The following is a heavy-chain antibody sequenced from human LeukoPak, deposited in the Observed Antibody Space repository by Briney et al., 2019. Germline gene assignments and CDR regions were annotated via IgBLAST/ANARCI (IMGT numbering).Heavy chain of an antibody. D-gene: IGHD3-22*01. Sequence: QPGGSLRLSCAASGFTFSSYSMNWVRQAPGKGLEWVSAISGSGGSTYYADSVKGRFTISRDNSMNTLYLQMNSLRAEDTAVYYCAKLLNTDYYDSSGYREDDAFDIWGQGTMVTVSS. CDR1: GFTFSSYS. CDR3: AKLLNTDYYDSSGYREDDAFDI. CDR2: ISGSGGST. V-gene: IGHV3-23*01. J-gene: IGHJ3*02.